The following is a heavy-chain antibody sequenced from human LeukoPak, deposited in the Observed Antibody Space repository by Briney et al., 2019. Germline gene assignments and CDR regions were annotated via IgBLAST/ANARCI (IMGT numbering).Heavy chain of an antibody. CDR2: IYGGGST. Sequence: PGGSLRLSCAASGFTVSSNSMSWVRQAPGKGLEWVSVIYGGGSTYYADSVKGRFTISRDNSKNTLYLQMNSLRAEDTAVYYCAREIGVAYFDYWGQGTLVTVSS. CDR3: AREIGVAYFDY. D-gene: IGHD2-2*01. J-gene: IGHJ4*02. CDR1: GFTVSSNS. V-gene: IGHV3-53*01.